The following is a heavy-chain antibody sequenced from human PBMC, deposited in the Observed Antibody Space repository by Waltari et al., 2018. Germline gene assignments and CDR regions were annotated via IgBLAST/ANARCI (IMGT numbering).Heavy chain of an antibody. CDR1: GGSISNSKSF. CDR2: IFLSSGNT. J-gene: IGHJ4*02. D-gene: IGHD3-10*01. V-gene: IGHV4-39*07. Sequence: QLQLQESGPVLVKPSETLSLICSVSGGSISNSKSFWGWVRQPPGKGLEWIGSIFLSSGNTYYNPPLKTRLTISLDTSKNQFSLKLTSVTAADTAVYYCARYYYGSGSHDFDYWGQGTLVTVSS. CDR3: ARYYYGSGSHDFDY.